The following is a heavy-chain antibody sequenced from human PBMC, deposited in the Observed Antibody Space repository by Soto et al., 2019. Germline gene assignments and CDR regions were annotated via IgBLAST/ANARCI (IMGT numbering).Heavy chain of an antibody. J-gene: IGHJ4*02. CDR2: IKYDGSET. CDR1: GFTFSTYL. V-gene: IGHV3-7*01. D-gene: IGHD6-19*01. CDR3: ARYSSAWGL. Sequence: GGSLRLSCAASGFTFSTYLMSWVRQAPGKGLEWVADIKYDGSETYYVDSVKGRFTISRDNAKNSLYLQMNSLRGEDTAVYYCARYSSAWGLWGQGTLVTVSS.